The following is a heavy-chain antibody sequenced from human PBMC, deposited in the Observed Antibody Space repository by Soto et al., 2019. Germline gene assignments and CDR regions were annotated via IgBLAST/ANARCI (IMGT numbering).Heavy chain of an antibody. V-gene: IGHV3-53*01. CDR3: ARDREPDGIWTFDS. CDR1: GFTLDKYT. Sequence: GGSLRLSCAAFGFTLDKYTMGWVRQAPGKGLEWVAESFSSGGTQYADAVKGRFTISRDNSRNMVFLQMNGLRVEDTALYYCARDREPDGIWTFDSWGQGALVTVSS. J-gene: IGHJ4*02. D-gene: IGHD3-9*01. CDR2: SFSSGGT.